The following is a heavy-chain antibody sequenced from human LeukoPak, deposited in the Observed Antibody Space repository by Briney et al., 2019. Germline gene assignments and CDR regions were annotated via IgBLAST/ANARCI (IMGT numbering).Heavy chain of an antibody. V-gene: IGHV3-23*01. CDR1: GFTFSSYA. D-gene: IGHD1-26*01. CDR2: ISGSGGST. Sequence: GGSLRLSCAASGFTFSSYAMSWVRQAPGKGLEWVSAISGSGGSTYYADSVKGRFTISRDNSKNTLYLQMNSLRAEDTAVYYCAKDDEWDNRGNNWFDPWGQGTLVTVSS. J-gene: IGHJ5*02. CDR3: AKDDEWDNRGNNWFDP.